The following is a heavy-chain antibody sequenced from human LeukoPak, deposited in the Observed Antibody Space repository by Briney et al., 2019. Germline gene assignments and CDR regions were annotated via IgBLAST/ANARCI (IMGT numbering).Heavy chain of an antibody. V-gene: IGHV4-38-2*02. D-gene: IGHD3-10*01. J-gene: IGHJ3*02. CDR2: IFYSGST. CDR1: GYSISSGYY. Sequence: PSETLSLTCTVSGYSISSGYYWGWIRQPPGKGLEWIGNIFYSGSTYYSPSLKSRVTISLDTSRNQFSLRLNSVTAADTAVYYCAKSNGYGLVDIWGQGTMVTVSS. CDR3: AKSNGYGLVDI.